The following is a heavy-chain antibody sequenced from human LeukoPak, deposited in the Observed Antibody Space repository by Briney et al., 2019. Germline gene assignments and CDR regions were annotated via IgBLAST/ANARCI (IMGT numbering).Heavy chain of an antibody. D-gene: IGHD3-22*01. Sequence: GGSLRLSCAASGFTFSSYWMHWVRQVPGKGLVWVSRINSDGSSTSYADSVKGRFTVSRDDSKSTLYLQMNSLRADDTAVYYCAKDGSSYYYIYYWGQGTLVTVSS. CDR2: INSDGSST. CDR3: AKDGSSYYYIYY. J-gene: IGHJ4*02. CDR1: GFTFSSYW. V-gene: IGHV3-74*01.